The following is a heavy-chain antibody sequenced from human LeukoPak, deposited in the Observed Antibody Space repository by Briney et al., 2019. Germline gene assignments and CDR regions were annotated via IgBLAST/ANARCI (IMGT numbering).Heavy chain of an antibody. V-gene: IGHV3-11*01. Sequence: KPGGSLRLSCAASGFTFRDYYMAWIRQAPGKGLEWVSYISSSGNNIFDADSVKGRFTISRDNSKNSLYLHMNNLRAEDTAVYFCARDFGAYSYDFDFWGQGTLVAVSS. CDR3: ARDFGAYSYDFDF. CDR1: GFTFRDYY. J-gene: IGHJ4*02. CDR2: ISSSGNNI. D-gene: IGHD5-18*01.